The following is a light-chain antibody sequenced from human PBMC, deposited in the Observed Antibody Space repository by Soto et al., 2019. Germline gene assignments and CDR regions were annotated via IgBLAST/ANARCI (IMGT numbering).Light chain of an antibody. CDR3: SSFTSSNTYV. CDR1: SSDIGAYNR. V-gene: IGLV2-18*02. J-gene: IGLJ1*01. CDR2: DVN. Sequence: QSVLTQPPSVSGSPGQSVAISCTGTSSDIGAYNRVSWYQQPPGTVPKLMIYDVNNRPSGVPDRFSGSKSGNTASLTISGLQADDEADYYCSSFTSSNTYVFGTGTKVTVL.